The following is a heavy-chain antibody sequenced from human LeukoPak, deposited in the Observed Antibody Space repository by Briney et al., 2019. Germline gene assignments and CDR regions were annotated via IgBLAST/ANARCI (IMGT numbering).Heavy chain of an antibody. Sequence: PGGSLRLSCGASGFTFDDYAMTWVRQAPGKGLEWVSSISASGAMTYYADSVKGRFTVSSDNSKNTLYLQMSRLTAADTAVYYCAKDRSIGTYYTFDHWGQGTLVTVSS. V-gene: IGHV3-23*01. CDR1: GFTFDDYA. J-gene: IGHJ4*02. D-gene: IGHD1-26*01. CDR3: AKDRSIGTYYTFDH. CDR2: ISASGAMT.